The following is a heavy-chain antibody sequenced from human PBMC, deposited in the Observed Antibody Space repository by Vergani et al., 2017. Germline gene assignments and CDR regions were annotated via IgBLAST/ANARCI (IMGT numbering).Heavy chain of an antibody. CDR2: INHSGST. CDR1: GGSISSSNW. Sequence: QVQLQESGPGLVKPPGTLSLTCAVSGGSISSSNWWSWVRQPPGKGLEWIGEINHSGSTNYNPSLKSRVTISVDTSKNQFSLKLSSVTAADTAVYYCARVRADFWSGYYYYYYYMDVWGKGTTVTVSS. D-gene: IGHD3-3*01. V-gene: IGHV4-4*03. CDR3: ARVRADFWSGYYYYYYYMDV. J-gene: IGHJ6*03.